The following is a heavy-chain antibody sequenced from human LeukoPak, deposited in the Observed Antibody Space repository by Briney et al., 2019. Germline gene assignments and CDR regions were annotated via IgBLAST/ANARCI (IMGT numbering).Heavy chain of an antibody. Sequence: SETLSLTCTVTGGSFSIYYWSWIRQPPGKGLEWIGHFYYSGSTNYNPSLKSRVTISVDTSRNQFSLKLTSVTAADTAVYYCARGQGGNYYLNYFDYWGQGALVTVSS. CDR3: ARGQGGNYYLNYFDY. CDR1: GGSFSIYY. D-gene: IGHD1-26*01. CDR2: FYYSGST. J-gene: IGHJ4*02. V-gene: IGHV4-59*12.